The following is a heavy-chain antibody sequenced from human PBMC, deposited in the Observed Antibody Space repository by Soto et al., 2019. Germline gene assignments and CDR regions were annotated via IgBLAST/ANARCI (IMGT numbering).Heavy chain of an antibody. D-gene: IGHD2-15*01. CDR3: ARDPYCSGGSCYSYGMDV. V-gene: IGHV1-18*01. Sequence: ASVKVSCKASGYTFTSYGISWVRQAPGQGLEWMGWISAYNGNTNYAQKLQGRVTMTTDTSTSTAYMELRSLRSDDTAVYYCARDPYCSGGSCYSYGMDVWGQGTTVTVSS. CDR1: GYTFTSYG. J-gene: IGHJ6*02. CDR2: ISAYNGNT.